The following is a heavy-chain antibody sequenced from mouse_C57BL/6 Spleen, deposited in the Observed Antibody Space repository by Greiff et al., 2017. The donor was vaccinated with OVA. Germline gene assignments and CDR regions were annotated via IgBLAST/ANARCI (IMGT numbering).Heavy chain of an antibody. CDR1: GYTFTSYW. J-gene: IGHJ2*01. V-gene: IGHV1-61*01. D-gene: IGHD3-2*02. CDR3: ARKSSGYYFDY. Sequence: VQLQQPGAELVRPGSSVKLSCKASGYTFTSYWMDWVKQRPGQGLEWIGNIYPSDSETHYNQKFKDKATLTVDKSSSTAYMQLSSLTSEDSAVYYCARKSSGYYFDYWGQGTTLTVSS. CDR2: IYPSDSET.